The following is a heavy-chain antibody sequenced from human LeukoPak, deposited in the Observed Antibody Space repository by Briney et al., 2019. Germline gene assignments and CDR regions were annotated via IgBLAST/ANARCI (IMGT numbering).Heavy chain of an antibody. CDR3: ASSRRYDILIGYDDAFDI. J-gene: IGHJ3*02. Sequence: PSEILSLTCTVSGGSISSYYWSWIRQPPGKGLEWIGYIYYSGSTNYNPSLKSRVTISVDTSKNQFSLKLSSVTAADTAVYYCASSRRYDILIGYDDAFDIWGQGTMVTVSS. CDR1: GGSISSYY. D-gene: IGHD3-9*01. CDR2: IYYSGST. V-gene: IGHV4-59*01.